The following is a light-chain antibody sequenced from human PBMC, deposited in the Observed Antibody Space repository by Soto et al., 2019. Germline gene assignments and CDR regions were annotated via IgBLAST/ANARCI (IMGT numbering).Light chain of an antibody. CDR1: QSVSSSY. V-gene: IGKV3-20*01. CDR2: GAS. J-gene: IGKJ2*01. CDR3: QQYVSSPGYT. Sequence: EIVLTQSPGTLSLSPGERATLSCRASQSVSSSYLAWYQQNPGQAPRLLIYGASSRATGIPDRFSGSGSGTDFTLTINRLEPEDFAVYYCQQYVSSPGYTFGQGTKLEIK.